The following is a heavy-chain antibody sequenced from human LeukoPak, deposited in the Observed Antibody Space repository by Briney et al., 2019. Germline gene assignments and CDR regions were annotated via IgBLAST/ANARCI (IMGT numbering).Heavy chain of an antibody. CDR1: GFTFSSYS. Sequence: GGSLRLSCAASGFTFSSYSVNWVRQAPGKGLEWVSSISSSSSYIYYADSVKGRFTISRDNAKNSLYLQMNSLRAEDTAVYYCARAPSSSGWPDYWGQGTLVTVSS. D-gene: IGHD6-19*01. CDR3: ARAPSSSGWPDY. V-gene: IGHV3-21*01. CDR2: ISSSSSYI. J-gene: IGHJ4*02.